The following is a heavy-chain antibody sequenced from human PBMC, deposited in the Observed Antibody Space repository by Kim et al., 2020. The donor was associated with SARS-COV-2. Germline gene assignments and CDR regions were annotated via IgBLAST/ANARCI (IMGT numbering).Heavy chain of an antibody. CDR2: T. J-gene: IGHJ4*02. CDR3: ARDWFGDYGDY. V-gene: IGHV1-18*01. Sequence: TNYAQKLQGRVTMTTDTSTSTAYMELRSLRSDDTAVYYCARDWFGDYGDYWGQGTLVTVSS. D-gene: IGHD4-17*01.